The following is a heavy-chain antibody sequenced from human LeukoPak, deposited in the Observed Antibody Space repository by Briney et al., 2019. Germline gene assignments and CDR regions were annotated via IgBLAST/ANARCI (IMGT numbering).Heavy chain of an antibody. CDR2: INPSGGST. J-gene: IGHJ6*02. Sequence: ASVKVSCKASGYTFTSYYMHWVRQAPGQGLEWMGIINPSGGSTSYAQKFQGRVTMTRDTSTSTVYMELSSLRSEDTAVYYCARDFNTYYYDSSGYYGMDVWGQGTTVTVSS. CDR3: ARDFNTYYYDSSGYYGMDV. CDR1: GYTFTSYY. V-gene: IGHV1-46*01. D-gene: IGHD3-22*01.